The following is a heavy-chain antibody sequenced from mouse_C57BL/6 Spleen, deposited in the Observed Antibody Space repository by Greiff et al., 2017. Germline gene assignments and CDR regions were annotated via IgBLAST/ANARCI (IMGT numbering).Heavy chain of an antibody. CDR2: LNPNNGGT. CDR3: AAPNYYGSSGYAMDY. CDR1: GYTFTDYY. J-gene: IGHJ4*01. V-gene: IGHV1-26*01. D-gene: IGHD1-1*01. Sequence: EVQLQQSGPELVKPGASVKISCKASGYTFTDYYMNWVKQSHGKSLEWIGDLNPNNGGTSYNQKFKGKATLTVDKSSSTAYMELRGLTSEDSAVYYCAAPNYYGSSGYAMDYWGQGTSVTVSS.